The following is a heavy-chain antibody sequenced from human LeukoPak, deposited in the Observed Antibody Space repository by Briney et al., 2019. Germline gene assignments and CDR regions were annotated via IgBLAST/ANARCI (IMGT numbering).Heavy chain of an antibody. Sequence: SGGSLRLSCAASGFTFSSYEMNWVRQAPGKGLEWVSYISSSGSTIYYADSVKGRFTISRDNAKNSLYLQMISLRAEDTAVYYCARSYVVVTAIDAFDIWGQGTMVTVSS. V-gene: IGHV3-48*03. CDR2: ISSSGSTI. J-gene: IGHJ3*02. CDR1: GFTFSSYE. D-gene: IGHD2-21*02. CDR3: ARSYVVVTAIDAFDI.